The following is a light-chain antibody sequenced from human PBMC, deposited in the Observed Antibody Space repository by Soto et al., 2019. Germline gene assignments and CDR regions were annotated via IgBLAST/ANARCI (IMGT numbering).Light chain of an antibody. CDR2: DAS. J-gene: IGKJ1*01. Sequence: DVQMTQSPSTLSASVGDRVTITCRASQSISSWLAWYQQKPGKAPKLLIYDASSLESGVPSRFSSIGSGTEFTLTSSSLQPDDFAAYFCQQYNSYSFDQGTKVEIK. V-gene: IGKV1-5*01. CDR1: QSISSW. CDR3: QQYNSYS.